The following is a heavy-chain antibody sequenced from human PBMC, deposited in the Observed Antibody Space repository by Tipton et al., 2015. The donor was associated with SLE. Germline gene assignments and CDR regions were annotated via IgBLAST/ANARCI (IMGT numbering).Heavy chain of an antibody. D-gene: IGHD5-24*01. CDR3: ARDTIGDGKTFDY. V-gene: IGHV4-31*03. J-gene: IGHJ4*01. CDR2: IYTSGST. Sequence: TLSLTCTVSGGSVSSGGYYWSWIRHFPGKGREWIAYIYTSGSTSYNPSLKSRVTISVDTSNNQFSLQMTSLTAADAALYYCARDTIGDGKTFDYWGHGILVTVAS. CDR1: GGSVSSGGYY.